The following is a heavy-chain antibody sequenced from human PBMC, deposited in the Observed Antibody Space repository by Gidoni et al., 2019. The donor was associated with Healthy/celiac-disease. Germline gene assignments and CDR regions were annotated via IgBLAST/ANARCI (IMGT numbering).Heavy chain of an antibody. CDR3: ARGEGVGATPSAFGY. D-gene: IGHD1-26*01. V-gene: IGHV1-46*01. Sequence: QVQLVQSGAEVKKPGASVKVSCKASGYTVTSYYMHWVRHAPGQGLEWMGIINPSGGSTSYAQKFQGRVTMTRDTSTSTVYMELSSLRSEDTAVYYCARGEGVGATPSAFGYWGQGTLVTVSS. J-gene: IGHJ4*02. CDR2: INPSGGST. CDR1: GYTVTSYY.